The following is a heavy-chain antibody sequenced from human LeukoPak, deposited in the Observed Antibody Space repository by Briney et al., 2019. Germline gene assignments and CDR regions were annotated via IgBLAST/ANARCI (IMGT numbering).Heavy chain of an antibody. CDR2: IYYSGST. V-gene: IGHV4-39*07. Sequence: PSETLSLTCTVSGGSISSSSFYWGWIRQPPGKGLEWIGSIYYSGSTYYNPSLKSRVTISVDTSKNQFSLKLSSVTAADTAVYYCARDAPGHCSGGSCYFGPYYYYMDVWGKGTTVTISS. D-gene: IGHD2-15*01. CDR1: GGSISSSSFY. J-gene: IGHJ6*03. CDR3: ARDAPGHCSGGSCYFGPYYYYMDV.